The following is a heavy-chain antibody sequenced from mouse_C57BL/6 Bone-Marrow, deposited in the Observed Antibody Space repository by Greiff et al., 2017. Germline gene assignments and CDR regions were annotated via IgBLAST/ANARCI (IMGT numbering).Heavy chain of an antibody. CDR3: AANSLDY. CDR2: IDPSDSYT. J-gene: IGHJ2*01. CDR1: GYTFTSYW. D-gene: IGHD4-1*01. Sequence: QVQLQQPGAELVRPGTSVKLSCKASGYTFTSYWMHWVKQRPGQGLKWIGVIDPSDSYTNYNQNFKGKSTLTVDTSSSPAYMQLSILRSEDSAVYYCAANSLDYWGQGTTLTVSS. V-gene: IGHV1-59*01.